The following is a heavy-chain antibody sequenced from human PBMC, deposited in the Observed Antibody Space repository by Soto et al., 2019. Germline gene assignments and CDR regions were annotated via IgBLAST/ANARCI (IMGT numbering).Heavy chain of an antibody. CDR2: INADYGNT. J-gene: IGHJ6*02. V-gene: IGHV1-18*01. D-gene: IGHD5-18*01. CDR1: GYTFYRHS. Sequence: QAQLVQSGAEVKKPGASVKVSCKASGYTFYRHSISWVRQAPGQGLEWMGRINADYGNTQYAQKFRGRVTMTTDTATTTVYMELTNLRSGDTAVYYCARCIQGDYYYGRDVWGQGTTVTVSS. CDR3: ARCIQGDYYYGRDV.